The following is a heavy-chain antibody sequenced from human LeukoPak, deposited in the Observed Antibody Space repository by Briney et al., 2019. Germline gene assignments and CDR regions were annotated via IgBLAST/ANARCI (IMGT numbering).Heavy chain of an antibody. J-gene: IGHJ4*02. D-gene: IGHD3-10*01. CDR2: MNPNSGNT. V-gene: IGHV1-8*01. CDR3: ARLTMVRGVITIDY. Sequence: GASVKVSCKASGYTFTSYDINWVRQATGQGLEWMGWMNPNSGNTGYAQKFQGRVTMTRNTSISTAYMELSSLRSEDTAVYYCARLTMVRGVITIDYWGQGTLVTVSS. CDR1: GYTFTSYD.